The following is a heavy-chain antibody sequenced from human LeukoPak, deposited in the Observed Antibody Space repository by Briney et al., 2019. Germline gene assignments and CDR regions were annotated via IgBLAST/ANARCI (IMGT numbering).Heavy chain of an antibody. CDR2: TYYRSKWIS. CDR1: GDSVSSNSAA. J-gene: IGHJ4*02. V-gene: IGHV6-1*01. D-gene: IGHD1/OR15-1a*01. CDR3: ARKGTVTTPFDY. Sequence: LSQTLSLTCAISGDSVSSNSAAWNWIRQSPSRGLEWLGRTYYRSKWISDYAVSVKSRMTINADTSKNQFSLQVNSVTPEDTAVYYCARKGTVTTPFDYWGQEILVTVSS.